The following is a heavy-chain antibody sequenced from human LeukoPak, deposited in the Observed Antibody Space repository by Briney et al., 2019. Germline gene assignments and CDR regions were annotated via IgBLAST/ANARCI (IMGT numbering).Heavy chain of an antibody. D-gene: IGHD3-10*01. CDR3: ARLEAGSKGPDY. CDR1: GYTFTSYW. J-gene: IGHJ4*02. Sequence: GESLKISCKGYGYTFTSYWIAWVRQMPGKGLEWMGIIYPGDSNIRFSPSFQGQVTISAGKSISTVYLQWSSLKASDTAMYYCARLEAGSKGPDYWGQGTLVTVSS. V-gene: IGHV5-51*01. CDR2: IYPGDSNI.